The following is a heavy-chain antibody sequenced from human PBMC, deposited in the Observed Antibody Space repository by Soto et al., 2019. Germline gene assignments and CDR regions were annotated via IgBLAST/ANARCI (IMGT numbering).Heavy chain of an antibody. Sequence: EVQLLESGGGLVQPGGSLRLSCAASGFTFSGYAMSWVRQAPGKGLEWVSAISGSGGSTYYADSVQGRFTISRDNSRNTLCLQMSSPRAEATAVYYCAKDIRSRITMIVVVSCFDIWGQGKMVTVSS. D-gene: IGHD3-22*01. J-gene: IGHJ3*02. CDR2: ISGSGGST. V-gene: IGHV3-23*01. CDR1: GFTFSGYA. CDR3: AKDIRSRITMIVVVSCFDI.